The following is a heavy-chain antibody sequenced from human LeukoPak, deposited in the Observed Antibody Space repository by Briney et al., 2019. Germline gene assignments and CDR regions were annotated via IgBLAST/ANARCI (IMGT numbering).Heavy chain of an antibody. J-gene: IGHJ5*01. V-gene: IGHV3-23*01. CDR3: ARDPGGSFDF. CDR1: GFTFSSYA. CDR2: INTGGVT. D-gene: IGHD1-26*01. Sequence: PGESLRLSCAASGFTFSSYAMSWVRQAPGKGLEWVSTINTGGVTNYADSVKGRFTLSRDNSKNTLSLQMNGLRAEDTAVYYCARDPGGSFDFWGQGTLVTVSS.